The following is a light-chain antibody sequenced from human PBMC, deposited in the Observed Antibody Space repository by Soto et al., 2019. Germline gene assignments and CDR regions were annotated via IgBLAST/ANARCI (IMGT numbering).Light chain of an antibody. CDR3: QQYNDWPRT. CDR1: QSVSSK. V-gene: IGKV3-15*01. J-gene: IGKJ1*01. Sequence: EIVMTQSPATLSVSPGERATISCRASQSVSSKLAWYQQRSGQAHRLLVYGASTRASDIPARFSGSGSGTEFTLTISSLQSEDFAIYYCQQYNDWPRTFGHGTKVEIK. CDR2: GAS.